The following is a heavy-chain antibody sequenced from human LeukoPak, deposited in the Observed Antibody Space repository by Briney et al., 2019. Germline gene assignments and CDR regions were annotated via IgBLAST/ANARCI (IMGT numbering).Heavy chain of an antibody. V-gene: IGHV4-61*02. D-gene: IGHD6-19*01. Sequence: TLSLTCIVSGGSISSGSYYWSWIRQPAGKGLEWIGRVFTSGSTDYNPSFKSRVTISVDTSKKQVSLRLSSVTAADTAMYYCVKSGGYGLIDYWGQGTLVAVSS. CDR3: VKSGGYGLIDY. J-gene: IGHJ4*02. CDR2: VFTSGST. CDR1: GGSISSGSYY.